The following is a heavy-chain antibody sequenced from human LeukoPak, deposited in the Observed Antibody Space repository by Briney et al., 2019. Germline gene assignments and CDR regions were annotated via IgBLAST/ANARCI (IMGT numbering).Heavy chain of an antibody. CDR3: ARDLVMGVVVITTGAFDI. V-gene: IGHV3-21*01. D-gene: IGHD3-22*01. Sequence: GGSLRLSCAASGFTFSSYSMNWVRQAPGKGLEWVSSISSSSSYIYYADSVKGRFTISRDNAKNSLYLQMNSLRAEDTAVYYCARDLVMGVVVITTGAFDIWRQGTMVTVSS. CDR2: ISSSSSYI. J-gene: IGHJ3*02. CDR1: GFTFSSYS.